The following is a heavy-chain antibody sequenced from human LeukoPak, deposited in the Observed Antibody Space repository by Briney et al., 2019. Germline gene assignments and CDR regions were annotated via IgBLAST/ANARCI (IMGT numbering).Heavy chain of an antibody. J-gene: IGHJ4*02. CDR2: INPNSGGT. Sequence: ASVKVSCKASGYTFTGYYMHWVRQAPGQGLEWMGRINPNSGGTNYAQKFQGRATMTRDTSISTAYMELSRLRSDDTAVYYCATSTNSYGYDYWGQGTLVTVSS. V-gene: IGHV1-2*06. CDR3: ATSTNSYGYDY. CDR1: GYTFTGYY. D-gene: IGHD5-18*01.